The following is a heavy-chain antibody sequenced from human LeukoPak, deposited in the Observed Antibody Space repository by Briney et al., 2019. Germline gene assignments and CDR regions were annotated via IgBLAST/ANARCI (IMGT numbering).Heavy chain of an antibody. Sequence: GGSLRLSCAASGFTFDDYAMHWVRQAPGKGLEWVSLISWDGGSTYYADSVKGRFTISRDNSKNSLYLQMNSLRAEDTALYYCVTEVSGSFPTWGQGTLVTVSS. CDR3: VTEVSGSFPT. V-gene: IGHV3-43D*03. D-gene: IGHD1-26*01. J-gene: IGHJ4*02. CDR1: GFTFDDYA. CDR2: ISWDGGST.